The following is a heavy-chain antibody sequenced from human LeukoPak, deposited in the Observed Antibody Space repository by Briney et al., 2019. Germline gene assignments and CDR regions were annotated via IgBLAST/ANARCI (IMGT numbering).Heavy chain of an antibody. Sequence: PSETLSLTCAVSGYSIRSGHYWGWIRQSPGKGLEWIGSINHSGITEYNPSLKSRVTLSVDTSKNQFSLQLRSVTAADRALYYCVRSGDYIKEGFDYWGQGTQVTVSS. CDR1: GYSIRSGHY. J-gene: IGHJ4*02. CDR2: INHSGIT. CDR3: VRSGDYIKEGFDY. D-gene: IGHD3-22*01. V-gene: IGHV4-38-2*01.